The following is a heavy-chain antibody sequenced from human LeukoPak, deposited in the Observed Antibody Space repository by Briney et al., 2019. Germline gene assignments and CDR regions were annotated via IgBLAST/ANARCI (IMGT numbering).Heavy chain of an antibody. D-gene: IGHD6-13*01. CDR1: GGTFSSYA. CDR2: IIPIFGTA. CDR3: ARDYSSSWYSGWFDP. Sequence: SVRVSCKASGGTFSSYAISWVRQAPGQGLEWMGGIIPIFGTANYAQKFQGRVTITADESTSTAYMELSSLRSEDTAVYYCARDYSSSWYSGWFDPWGQGTLVTVSS. J-gene: IGHJ5*02. V-gene: IGHV1-69*01.